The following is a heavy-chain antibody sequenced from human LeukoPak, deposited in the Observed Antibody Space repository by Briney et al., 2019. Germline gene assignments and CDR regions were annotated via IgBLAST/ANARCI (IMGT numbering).Heavy chain of an antibody. Sequence: GGSLRLSCAASGFTFSSYAMRWVRQPPGRGLEWVSAISGSGGSTYYADSVKGRFTISRDNSKNTLYLQMNSLRAEDTAVYYCAKMGNYYDSSGYYDYWGQGTLVTVSS. V-gene: IGHV3-23*01. CDR3: AKMGNYYDSSGYYDY. CDR1: GFTFSSYA. J-gene: IGHJ4*02. D-gene: IGHD3-22*01. CDR2: ISGSGGST.